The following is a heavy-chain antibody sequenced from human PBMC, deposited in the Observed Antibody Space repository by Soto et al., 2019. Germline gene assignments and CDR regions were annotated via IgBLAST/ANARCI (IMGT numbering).Heavy chain of an antibody. CDR3: AKDLSAEWPIYIEPGLFDL. CDR1: GFTFSSYA. CDR2: ISGSGGST. Sequence: PGVSLRLSCAASGFTFSSYAMSWVRQAPGKGLEWVSAISGSGGSTYYADSVKGRFTISRDNSKNTLYLQMNSLRAEDTAVYYCAKDLSAEWPIYIEPGLFDLWGRGTLVTVSS. J-gene: IGHJ2*01. D-gene: IGHD3-3*01. V-gene: IGHV3-23*01.